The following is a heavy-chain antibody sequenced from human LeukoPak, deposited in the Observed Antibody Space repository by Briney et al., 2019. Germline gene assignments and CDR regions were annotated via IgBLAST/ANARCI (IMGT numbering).Heavy chain of an antibody. CDR2: ISYDGNNQ. V-gene: IGHV3-30-3*01. Sequence: GGSLRLSCAASGFAFSSLAMHWVRQAPGKGLEWVAFISYDGNNQYYADSVKGRFTISRDNSKNTLYLQMNNLRAEDTAIYYCARVGSRYCSGANCYDGFWGQGTLVSVSS. CDR3: ARVGSRYCSGANCYDGF. CDR1: GFAFSSLA. D-gene: IGHD2-15*01. J-gene: IGHJ4*02.